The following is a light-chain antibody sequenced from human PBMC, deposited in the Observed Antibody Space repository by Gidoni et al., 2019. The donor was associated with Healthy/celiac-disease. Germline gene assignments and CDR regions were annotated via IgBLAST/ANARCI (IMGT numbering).Light chain of an antibody. Sequence: TPFTLSPSSLSAAVGDRATITCRASQGNSSALAWYQQKPGEAPKLLIYDASSWESGVPSRFSGSGSGTDFTLTISSLQAEDFATYYCQQFNSYPLTFGGGTKVEIK. V-gene: IGKV1-13*02. CDR3: QQFNSYPLT. J-gene: IGKJ4*02. CDR2: DAS. CDR1: QGNSSA.